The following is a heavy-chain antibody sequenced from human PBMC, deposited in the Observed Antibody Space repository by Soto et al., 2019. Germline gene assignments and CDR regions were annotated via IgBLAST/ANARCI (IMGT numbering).Heavy chain of an antibody. Sequence: QVQLVQSGAEVKKPGSSVKVSCKASGGTFSSYTISWVRQAPGQGLEWMGSIIPILGIANYAQKLQGRVTITADNSTSTAYMELSSLRSEDTDVYYCARDRGYCSSTSCYQYYYYMDVWGKGTTVTVSS. J-gene: IGHJ6*03. V-gene: IGHV1-69*08. CDR2: IIPILGIA. CDR1: GGTFSSYT. D-gene: IGHD2-2*01. CDR3: ARDRGYCSSTSCYQYYYYMDV.